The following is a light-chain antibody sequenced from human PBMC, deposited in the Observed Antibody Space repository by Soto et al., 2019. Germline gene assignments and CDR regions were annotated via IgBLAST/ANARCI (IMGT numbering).Light chain of an antibody. V-gene: IGKV1-6*01. CDR3: LQYYNFSWT. CDR2: AAS. J-gene: IGKJ1*01. CDR1: QDIRNT. Sequence: IQLTQSPPFLSASVGDRVTITCRASQDIRNTLAWYQQKPGEAPKLLIFAASNLQSGVPSRFSGSGSVTDFTLAITGLQPEDFATYYCLQYYNFSWTFGQGTKVDIK.